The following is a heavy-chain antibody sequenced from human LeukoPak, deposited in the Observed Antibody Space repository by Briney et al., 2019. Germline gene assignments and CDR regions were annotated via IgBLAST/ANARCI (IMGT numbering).Heavy chain of an antibody. CDR1: GFTFSTYW. J-gene: IGHJ4*02. D-gene: IGHD2/OR15-2a*01. CDR2: INSDGSST. CDR3: AKELSSDY. Sequence: GGSMRLSSRAYGFTFSTYWMHWVRQAPGKGLVWVSRINSDGSSTSYADSVKGRFTISRDNAKNTVYLQMNSLRAEDTAVYYCAKELSSDYWVQETLLTLSS. V-gene: IGHV3-74*01.